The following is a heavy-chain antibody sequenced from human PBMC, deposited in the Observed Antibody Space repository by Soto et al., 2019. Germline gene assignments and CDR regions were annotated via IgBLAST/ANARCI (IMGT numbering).Heavy chain of an antibody. J-gene: IGHJ4*02. CDR3: ARDPISTVAYFDY. CDR1: GYTFTSYA. CDR2: INAGNDNT. D-gene: IGHD4-17*01. Sequence: QVQLVQSGAEEKKPGASVKVSCKASGYTFTSYAMHWVRQAPAQRLEWMGWINAGNDNTKYSQKFKCRVTITRDTSASTAYMELSSLRSEDTAVYYCARDPISTVAYFDYWGQGTMVTVSS. V-gene: IGHV1-3*05.